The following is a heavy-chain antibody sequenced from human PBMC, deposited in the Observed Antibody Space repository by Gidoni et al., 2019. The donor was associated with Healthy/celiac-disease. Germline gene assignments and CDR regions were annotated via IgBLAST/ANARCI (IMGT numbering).Heavy chain of an antibody. CDR3: ARDHGATSLYYFDY. CDR2: IYSGGST. Sequence: VQLVESGGGLVQPGGSLRLSCAASGFTVSSNYMRWVRQAPGKGLEWVSVIYSGGSTYYADSVKGRFTISRDNSKNTLYLQMNSLRAEDTAVYYCARDHGATSLYYFDYWGQGTLVTVSS. D-gene: IGHD5-12*01. V-gene: IGHV3-66*02. J-gene: IGHJ4*02. CDR1: GFTVSSNY.